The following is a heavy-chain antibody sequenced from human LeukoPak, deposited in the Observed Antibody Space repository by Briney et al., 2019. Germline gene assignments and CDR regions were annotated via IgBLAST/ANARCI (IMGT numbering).Heavy chain of an antibody. CDR1: GGSFSRYA. CDR3: ARGSGEAGGYYYVY. J-gene: IGHJ4*02. V-gene: IGHV1-69*13. CDR2: IIPIFGTA. D-gene: IGHD3-22*01. Sequence: SVKVSCKASGGSFSRYAISWVRQAPGQGLEWMGGIIPIFGTANYAQKFQGRVTITADESTRTAYMELRTLRSEDTAIYYCARGSGEAGGYYYVYWGRGTPVTVSS.